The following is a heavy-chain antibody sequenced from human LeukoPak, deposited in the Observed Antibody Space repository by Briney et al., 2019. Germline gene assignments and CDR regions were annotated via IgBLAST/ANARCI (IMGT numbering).Heavy chain of an antibody. D-gene: IGHD2-2*01. V-gene: IGHV1-24*01. Sequence: ASVKVSCKASGYTFTSYGISWVRQAPGKGLEWMGGFDPEDGETIYAQKFQGRVTMTEDTSTDTAYMELSSLRSEDTAVYYCATQYLPLDYWGQGTLVTVSS. J-gene: IGHJ4*02. CDR3: ATQYLPLDY. CDR1: GYTFTSYG. CDR2: FDPEDGET.